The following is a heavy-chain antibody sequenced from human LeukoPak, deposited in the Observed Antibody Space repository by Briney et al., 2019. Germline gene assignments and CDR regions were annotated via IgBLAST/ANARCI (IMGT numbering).Heavy chain of an antibody. Sequence: SETLSLTCAVSGGSISSSNWWSWVRQPPGKGLEWIGEIYHSGSTNYNPSLKSRVTISVDKSKNQFSLKLSSVTAADTAVYYCARSHSSSWYVPFDYWGQGTLVTVSS. J-gene: IGHJ4*02. CDR3: ARSHSSSWYVPFDY. CDR1: GGSISSSNW. V-gene: IGHV4-4*02. D-gene: IGHD6-13*01. CDR2: IYHSGST.